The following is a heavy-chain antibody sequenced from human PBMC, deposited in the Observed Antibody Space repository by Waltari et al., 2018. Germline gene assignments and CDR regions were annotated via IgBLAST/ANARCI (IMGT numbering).Heavy chain of an antibody. CDR2: ISSSSGTI. V-gene: IGHV3-48*04. CDR3: ARRYSSGFDY. CDR1: GFTFRSYS. Sequence: EVQLVESGGGLVQPGGSVRLSCAASGFTFRSYSMTWVRQAPGKGLEWVSYISSSSGTIYYADSVKGRFTISRDNAKNSLYLQMNSLRAEDTAVYYCARRYSSGFDYWGQGTLVTVSS. J-gene: IGHJ4*02. D-gene: IGHD6-19*01.